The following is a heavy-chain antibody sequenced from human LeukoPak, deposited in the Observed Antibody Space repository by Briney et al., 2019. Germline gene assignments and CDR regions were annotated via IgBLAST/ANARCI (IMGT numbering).Heavy chain of an antibody. CDR1: GYTFSNYY. CDR3: ARDKYWESSDPFDY. D-gene: IGHD1-26*01. J-gene: IGHJ4*02. Sequence: ASVKVSCKASGYTFSNYYIHWVRQAPGQGLEWMGIINPGGGNTNYAQKFQGRVTMTRDTSTSTVYMELSSLRYEDTALYYCARDKYWESSDPFDYWGQGSLVTVSS. CDR2: INPGGGNT. V-gene: IGHV1-46*01.